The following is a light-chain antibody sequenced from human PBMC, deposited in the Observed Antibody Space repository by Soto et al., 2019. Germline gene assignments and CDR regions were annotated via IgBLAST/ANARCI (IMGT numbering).Light chain of an antibody. CDR1: SSDVGTYNY. Sequence: QSALTQPASVSGSPGQSITISCTGTSSDVGTYNYVSWYQQHPGKAPKLMIYEVSNRPSGVSDRFSGSKSGNTASLTISGLQAEDEADYYCTSCTTNSTWVFGAGTKLTVL. V-gene: IGLV2-14*01. CDR2: EVS. CDR3: TSCTTNSTWV. J-gene: IGLJ3*02.